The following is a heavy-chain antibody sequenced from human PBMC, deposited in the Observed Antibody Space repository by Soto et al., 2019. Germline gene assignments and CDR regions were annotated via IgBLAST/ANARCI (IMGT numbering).Heavy chain of an antibody. Sequence: SETLSLTCSVSGGSISSGGDYWGWIRQHPGKGLEWIGYIYYTGSTYYNPSLKSRVTISVDTSKNQFSLKLSSVTAADTDVYYCARVRYYGSSSYPFLNYWGEGTQVPVS. CDR2: IYYTGST. V-gene: IGHV4-31*03. CDR1: GGSISSGGDY. CDR3: ARVRYYGSSSYPFLNY. J-gene: IGHJ4*02. D-gene: IGHD3-22*01.